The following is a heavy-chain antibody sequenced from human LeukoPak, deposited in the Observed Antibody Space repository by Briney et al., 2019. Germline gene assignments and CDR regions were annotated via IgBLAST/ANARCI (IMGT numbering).Heavy chain of an antibody. CDR3: AGRTGTTPTRRFDY. CDR1: GYTFASYY. V-gene: IGHV1-46*03. Sequence: SVKVSCKASGYTFASYYMHWVRQAPGQGLEWMGIINPSGCSTRYAQNFQDRVTMTRDKYTSTVYMELGSLGSRATAGYYCAGRTGTTPTRRFDYWGQGTLVTVST. D-gene: IGHD1-7*01. J-gene: IGHJ4*02. CDR2: INPSGCST.